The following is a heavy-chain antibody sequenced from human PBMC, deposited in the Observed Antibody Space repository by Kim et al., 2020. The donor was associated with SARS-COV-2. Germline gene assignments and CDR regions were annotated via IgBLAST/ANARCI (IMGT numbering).Heavy chain of an antibody. CDR1: GYNFTSFE. J-gene: IGHJ3*02. V-gene: IGHV1-8*01. CDR2: MSPNRLNT. CDR3: ARGVTAGVDI. D-gene: IGHD2-21*02. Sequence: ASMKVSCKASGYNFTSFEINWVRQATGQGLEWMGRMSPNRLNTGSAQKFQGRVTMSTDISITTAYMELSSLTSEDTAVYYCARGVTAGVDIWGQGTMVTV.